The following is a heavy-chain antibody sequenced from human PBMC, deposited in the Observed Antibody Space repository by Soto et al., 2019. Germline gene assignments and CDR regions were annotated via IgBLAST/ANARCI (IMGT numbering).Heavy chain of an antibody. CDR1: GFTFCSYA. CDR2: ISVSGGST. D-gene: IGHD3-9*01. V-gene: IGHV3-23*01. CDR3: AKDFGFPDFDWLLGADY. J-gene: IGHJ4*02. Sequence: HPGGSRRRFCAASGFTFCSYAMSWVRQAPAKGLEWVSAISVSGGSTYYADSVKGRFTISRDNSNNTRYLQMNSLRAEDTAVYYCAKDFGFPDFDWLLGADYWGQGTLVTVSS.